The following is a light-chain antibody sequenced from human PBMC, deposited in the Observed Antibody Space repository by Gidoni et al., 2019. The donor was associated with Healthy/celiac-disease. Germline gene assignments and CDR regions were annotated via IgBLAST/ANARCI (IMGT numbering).Light chain of an antibody. J-gene: IGKJ1*01. CDR1: QSISTW. Sequence: DIQMTQSPSTLSASVGDRVTITCRASQSISTWLAWYQQKPGKAPKLLIYDASSLESGVPSRFSGSGSGTEFTLTISSLQPDDFATYYCHQYNSYFGQXTKVEIK. CDR3: HQYNSY. CDR2: DAS. V-gene: IGKV1-5*01.